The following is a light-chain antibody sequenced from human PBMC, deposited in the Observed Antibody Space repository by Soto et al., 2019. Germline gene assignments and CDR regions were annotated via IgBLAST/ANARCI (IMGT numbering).Light chain of an antibody. Sequence: QSALTQPASVSGSPGQSITISCTGTSSDIGSSKYVSWYQHRPGKAPKLLIYEVSNRPSGVSNRFSGSKSGNTASLTISGVQAEDEADYYCTSYATTSTPVFGGGTKLTVL. CDR3: TSYATTSTPV. V-gene: IGLV2-14*01. CDR1: SSDIGSSKY. J-gene: IGLJ2*01. CDR2: EVS.